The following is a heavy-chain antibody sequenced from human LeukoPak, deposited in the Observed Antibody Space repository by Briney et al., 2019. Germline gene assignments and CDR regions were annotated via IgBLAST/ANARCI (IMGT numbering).Heavy chain of an antibody. V-gene: IGHV1-18*01. J-gene: IGHJ4*02. CDR2: ISAQHGQT. CDR1: GYSENFYG. D-gene: IGHD2-8*01. Sequence: ASVEVSCKTSGYSENFYGITWVRQVAGQGLEWMGWISAQHGQTEYAPKSQDRVTMTTDTYTNTAYMELRSLRSDDTAVYYCAGSLGYCTSNVCYLKYWGQGTLVTVSS. CDR3: AGSLGYCTSNVCYLKY.